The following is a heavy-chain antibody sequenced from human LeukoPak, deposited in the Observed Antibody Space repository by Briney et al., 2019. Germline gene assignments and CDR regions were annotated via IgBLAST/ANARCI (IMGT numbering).Heavy chain of an antibody. CDR2: ISGSGGST. D-gene: IGHD2-15*01. J-gene: IGHJ3*02. V-gene: IGHV3-23*01. Sequence: GGSLRLSCAASGFTVSSNYMSWVRQAPGKGLEWVSAISGSGGSTYYADSVKGRFTISRDNSKNTLYLQMNSLRAEDTAVYYCAKSLRVAATPWGAFDIWGQGTMVTVSS. CDR3: AKSLRVAATPWGAFDI. CDR1: GFTVSSNY.